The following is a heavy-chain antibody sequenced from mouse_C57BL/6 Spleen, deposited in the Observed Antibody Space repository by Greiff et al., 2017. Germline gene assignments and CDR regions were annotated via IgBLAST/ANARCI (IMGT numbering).Heavy chain of an antibody. CDR3: TAGDYDWFAY. D-gene: IGHD2-4*01. V-gene: IGHV6-3*01. CDR2: IRLKSDNYAT. CDR1: GFTFSNYW. J-gene: IGHJ3*01. Sequence: EVKLVESGGGLVQPGGSMKLSCVASGFTFSNYWMNWVRQSPEKGLEWVAQIRLKSDNYATHYAESVKGRFTISRDDSKSSVYLQMNNLRAEDTGIYYCTAGDYDWFAYWGQGTLVTVSA.